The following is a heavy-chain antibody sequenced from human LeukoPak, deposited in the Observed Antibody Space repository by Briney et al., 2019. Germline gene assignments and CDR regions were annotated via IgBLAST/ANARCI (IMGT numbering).Heavy chain of an antibody. V-gene: IGHV1-2*02. CDR2: INPNSGGT. D-gene: IGHD3-22*01. CDR3: AREVVVITTGYMDV. J-gene: IGHJ6*03. CDR1: GYTFTGYY. Sequence: ASVKVSCKASGYTFTGYYMHWVRQAPGQGLEWMGWINPNSGGTNYAQKFQGRVTMTRDTSISTAYMELSRPRSDDTAVYYCAREVVVITTGYMDVWGKGTTVTVSS.